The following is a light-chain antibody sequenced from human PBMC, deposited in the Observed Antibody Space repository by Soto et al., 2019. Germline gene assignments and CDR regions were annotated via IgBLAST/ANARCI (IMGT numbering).Light chain of an antibody. CDR3: QHYNSYSEA. CDR2: GAS. V-gene: IGKV3-15*01. Sequence: EVVMTQSPATLSVSPGERATLSCRASQSISSDLAWYQHKPGQALRLLIFGASTRATGIPARFSGSGSETEFTLTISSLQSDDFATYYCQHYNSYSEAFGQGTKVDI. J-gene: IGKJ1*01. CDR1: QSISSD.